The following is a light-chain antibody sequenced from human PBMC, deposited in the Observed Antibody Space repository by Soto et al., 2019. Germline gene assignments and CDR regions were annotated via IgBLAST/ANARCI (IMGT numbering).Light chain of an antibody. J-gene: IGLJ3*02. V-gene: IGLV2-11*01. Sequence: QSPLSQPRSMSESPGQSVTISCSGTSRDVGAYNYVSWYQHHPGKAPKLMIYDVTRRPSGVPDRFSGSKSGNTASLTISGLQTEDEADYYCCSHAGGYTWVFGGGTKLTVL. CDR1: SRDVGAYNY. CDR3: CSHAGGYTWV. CDR2: DVT.